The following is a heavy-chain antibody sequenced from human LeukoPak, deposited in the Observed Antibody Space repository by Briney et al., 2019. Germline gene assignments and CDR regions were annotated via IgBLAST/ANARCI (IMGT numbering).Heavy chain of an antibody. V-gene: IGHV4-34*01. CDR2: INHSGST. CDR3: ARGYLYCSSTSCYPYYYGMDV. Sequence: SETLSLTCAVYGGSFSGYYWSWIRQPPGKGLEWIGEINHSGSTNYNPSLKSRVTISVDTSKNQFSLKLSSVTAADTAVYYCARGYLYCSSTSCYPYYYGMDVWGQGTTVTVSS. CDR1: GGSFSGYY. J-gene: IGHJ6*02. D-gene: IGHD2-2*01.